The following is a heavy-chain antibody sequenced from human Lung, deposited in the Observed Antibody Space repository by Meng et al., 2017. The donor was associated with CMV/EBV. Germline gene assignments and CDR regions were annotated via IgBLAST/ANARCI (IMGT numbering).Heavy chain of an antibody. J-gene: IGHJ4*02. CDR2: INAYNGDT. CDR1: GYTFTNYG. D-gene: IGHD1-26*01. V-gene: IGHV1-18*01. Sequence: AQLVQSGGEVKKPWASVKISCKASGYTFTNYGITWVRKAPGQGLEWMGWINAYNGDTNYAQTLQGRVTMITDTSTSTAYMELRSLRSDDTAVYYCARVEVGITSGDYWGQGTLVTVSS. CDR3: ARVEVGITSGDY.